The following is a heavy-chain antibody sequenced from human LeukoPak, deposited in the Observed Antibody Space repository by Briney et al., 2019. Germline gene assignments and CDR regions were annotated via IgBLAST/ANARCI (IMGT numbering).Heavy chain of an antibody. CDR3: ARGNYRSAQTMFDS. J-gene: IGHJ4*02. Sequence: PGGSLRLSCAASGFTFSSYAMHWVRQAPGKGLEWVAVISYDGSNKYYADSVKGRFTISRDNSKNTLYLQMSSLRPEDTAFYFCARGNYRSAQTMFDSWGPGTLVTVSS. CDR1: GFTFSSYA. CDR2: ISYDGSNK. V-gene: IGHV3-30-3*01. D-gene: IGHD6-25*01.